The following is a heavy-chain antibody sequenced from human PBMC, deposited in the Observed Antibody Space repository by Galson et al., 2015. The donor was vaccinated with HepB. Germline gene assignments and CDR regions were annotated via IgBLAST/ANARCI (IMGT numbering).Heavy chain of an antibody. CDR2: MSDDGSNK. V-gene: IGHV3-30*18. D-gene: IGHD7-27*01. CDR3: AKAVANWGAYFDY. J-gene: IGHJ4*02. CDR1: GFTFSSFA. Sequence: SLRLSCAASGFTFSSFAMYWVRQAPGKGLEWVAVMSDDGSNKYYADSVKGRFTVSRDNSKNTLYLQINSLRAEDTAVYYCAKAVANWGAYFDYWGQGTLVTVSS.